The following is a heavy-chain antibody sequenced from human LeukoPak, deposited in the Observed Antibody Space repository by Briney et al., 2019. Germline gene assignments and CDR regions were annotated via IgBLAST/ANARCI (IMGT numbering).Heavy chain of an antibody. Sequence: SETLSLTCGVPGYSISRGYYWAWIRQPPGKGLEWIGTIYHTGSTHYNPSLESRVTISVDTSKNEFSLNLNSVTAADTAVYYCARAGWIITSGIDYWGQGALVTVSS. CDR2: IYHTGST. CDR3: ARAGWIITSGIDY. J-gene: IGHJ4*02. CDR1: GYSISRGYY. D-gene: IGHD3-10*01. V-gene: IGHV4-38-2*01.